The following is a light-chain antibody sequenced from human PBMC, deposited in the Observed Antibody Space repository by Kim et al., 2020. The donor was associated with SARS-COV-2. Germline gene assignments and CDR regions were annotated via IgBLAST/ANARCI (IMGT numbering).Light chain of an antibody. V-gene: IGLV3-1*01. CDR2: QDY. Sequence: SGSPGQTASIICSGDRGGDKHVGWYQQKPGQAPVLVIYQDYRRPSGIPERFSGSNSGNTATLTITGTQAMDEADYYCQAWDSTTAVFGGGTQLTVL. J-gene: IGLJ3*02. CDR3: QAWDSTTAV. CDR1: RGGDKH.